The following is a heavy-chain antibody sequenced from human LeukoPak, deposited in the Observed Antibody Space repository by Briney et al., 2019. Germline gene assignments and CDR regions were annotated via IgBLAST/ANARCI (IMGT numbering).Heavy chain of an antibody. CDR1: GFPVRSNY. D-gene: IGHD5-18*01. CDR2: MYSGDST. J-gene: IGHJ5*02. Sequence: SGGSLRLSCAASGFPVRSNYMTWVRQAPGKGLEWVSVMYSGDSTYYDDSVKGRFTISRDNSKNTLDLQMNSLRDEDTGVYYCARADGYSTWFVHWGQGTLVTVSS. V-gene: IGHV3-53*01. CDR3: ARADGYSTWFVH.